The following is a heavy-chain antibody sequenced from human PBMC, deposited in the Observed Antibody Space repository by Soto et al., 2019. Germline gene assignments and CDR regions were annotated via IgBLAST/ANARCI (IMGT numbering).Heavy chain of an antibody. CDR1: GGSISSYY. V-gene: IGHV4-59*08. Sequence: ETLSLTCTVSGGSISSYYWSWIRQPPGKGLEWIGYIYYSGSTNYNPSLKSRVTISVDTSKNQFSLKLSSVTAADTAVYYCARLKAAAGIPLNYYFDYWGQGTLVTVSS. J-gene: IGHJ4*02. CDR3: ARLKAAAGIPLNYYFDY. CDR2: IYYSGST. D-gene: IGHD6-13*01.